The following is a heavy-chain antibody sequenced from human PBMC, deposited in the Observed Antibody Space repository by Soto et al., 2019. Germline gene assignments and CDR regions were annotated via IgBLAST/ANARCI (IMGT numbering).Heavy chain of an antibody. Sequence: QVQLVESGGGVVQPGRSLRLSCAASGFTFSYYPMHWVRRAPGKALVWVAVISYDGSNKYYGDSVKGRFTISRDKSKNTLYLEMNSLRAQDTSVYYCARGLGAFDGDYNAFDYWVQGSLVTCS. CDR3: ARGLGAFDGDYNAFDY. CDR2: ISYDGSNK. CDR1: GFTFSYYP. V-gene: IGHV3-30-3*01. J-gene: IGHJ4*02. D-gene: IGHD4-17*01.